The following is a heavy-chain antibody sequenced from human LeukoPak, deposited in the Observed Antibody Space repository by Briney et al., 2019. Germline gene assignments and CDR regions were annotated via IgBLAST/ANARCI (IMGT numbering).Heavy chain of an antibody. V-gene: IGHV4-39*01. J-gene: IGHJ4*02. Sequence: PSETLSLTCTVSGGSISSNSYYWGWIRQPPGKGLEWIGSIYYSGSTYYNPSLKSRVTISVDTSKNQFSLKLSSVTAADTAVYYCARQVVDTAMVPLDYWGQGTLVTVSS. CDR3: ARQVVDTAMVPLDY. CDR2: IYYSGST. D-gene: IGHD5-18*01. CDR1: GGSISSNSYY.